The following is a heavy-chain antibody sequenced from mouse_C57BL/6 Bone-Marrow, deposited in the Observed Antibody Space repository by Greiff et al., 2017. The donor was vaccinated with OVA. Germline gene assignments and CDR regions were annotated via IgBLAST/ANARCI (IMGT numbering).Heavy chain of an antibody. CDR1: GFTFSDYG. CDR2: ISSGSSTI. CDR3: ARRLTGTRDYAMDY. D-gene: IGHD4-1*01. V-gene: IGHV5-17*01. J-gene: IGHJ4*01. Sequence: EVQLVESGGGLVKPGGSLKLSCAASGFTFSDYGMHWVRQAPEKGLEWVAYISSGSSTIYYADTVKGRFTISRDNAKNTLFLQMTSLRSEDTAMYYCARRLTGTRDYAMDYWGQGTSVTVSS.